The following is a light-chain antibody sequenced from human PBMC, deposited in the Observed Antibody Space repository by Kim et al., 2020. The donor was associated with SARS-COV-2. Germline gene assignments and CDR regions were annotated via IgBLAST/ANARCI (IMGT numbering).Light chain of an antibody. CDR1: TEAVATGYY. CDR2: STT. Sequence: GRTVTLTFASSTEAVATGYYPNWFQQKPGQPPRSLIYSTTNKHSWTPARFSGSLLGGKAALTLSGVQPEDEAEYYCLLYYGGAQRVFGGGTQLTVL. V-gene: IGLV7-43*01. J-gene: IGLJ3*02. CDR3: LLYYGGAQRV.